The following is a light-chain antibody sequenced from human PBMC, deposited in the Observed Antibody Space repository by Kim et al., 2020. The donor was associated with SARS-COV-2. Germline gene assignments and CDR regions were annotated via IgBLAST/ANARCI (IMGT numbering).Light chain of an antibody. J-gene: IGKJ4*01. Sequence: QMTQSPSFLSASVGDRVTITCQATHHIRNFLNWFQQKPGKAPKLLIYDTSNLGPGAPSRFSGSGSGTHFTLIINSLQAEDVATYYCQQYDDVPLTFGGGTKLEI. CDR1: HHIRNF. CDR2: DTS. CDR3: QQYDDVPLT. V-gene: IGKV1-33*01.